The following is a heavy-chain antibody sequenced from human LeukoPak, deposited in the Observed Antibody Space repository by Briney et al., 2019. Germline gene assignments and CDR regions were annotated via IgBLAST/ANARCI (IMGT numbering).Heavy chain of an antibody. CDR3: AKDDSLCFDP. J-gene: IGHJ5*02. CDR1: VFTHSSYA. Sequence: GGTLRLSCAASVFTHSSYAMSWVRRAPGKGREWVSAISGSGGSTYYADSVKGRFTISRDNSKNTLYLQMNSLRAEDTAVYYCAKDDSLCFDPWGQGTLVTVSS. CDR2: ISGSGGST. D-gene: IGHD2-21*01. V-gene: IGHV3-23*01.